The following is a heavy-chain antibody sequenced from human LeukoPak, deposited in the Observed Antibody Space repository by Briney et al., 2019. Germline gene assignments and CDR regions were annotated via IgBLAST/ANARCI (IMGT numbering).Heavy chain of an antibody. CDR1: GGSISSYY. Sequence: PSETLSLTCTVSGGSISSYYWSWIRQPPGKGLEWIGYIYYSGSTNYNPSLKSRVTISVDTSKNQFSLKLSSVTAADTAVYYCARRARGYSYPTTWFDYWGQGTLVTVSS. J-gene: IGHJ4*02. V-gene: IGHV4-59*12. CDR3: ARRARGYSYPTTWFDY. D-gene: IGHD5-18*01. CDR2: IYYSGST.